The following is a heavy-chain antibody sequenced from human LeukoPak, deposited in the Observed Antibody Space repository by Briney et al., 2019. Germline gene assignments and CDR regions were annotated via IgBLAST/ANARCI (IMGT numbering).Heavy chain of an antibody. CDR1: GISFMSSA. D-gene: IGHD2-15*01. CDR2: IVVGSGVT. Sequence: SVKVSCKASGISFMSSAVQWVRQARGQRLEWIGWIVVGSGVTNYTQKFLERVNITRDMSTSTVFMELSSLRSEDTALYYCAAEKRLYCSGGACYPDAFDIWGQGTMVTVSS. CDR3: AAEKRLYCSGGACYPDAFDI. V-gene: IGHV1-58*01. J-gene: IGHJ3*02.